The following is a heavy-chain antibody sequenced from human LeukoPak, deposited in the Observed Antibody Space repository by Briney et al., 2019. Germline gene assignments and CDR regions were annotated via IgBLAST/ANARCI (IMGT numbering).Heavy chain of an antibody. CDR1: GYTFSEYD. Sequence: GASVKVSCKASGYTFSEYDINWVRQAAGQGLEWIGWMRLKSGTSGFAQKFQGRVTMTMSTSISTAYMEMESLTSEDTAVYYCARGPPESTSTDYWGQGTLVTVSS. D-gene: IGHD2-2*01. CDR3: ARGPPESTSTDY. J-gene: IGHJ4*02. CDR2: MRLKSGTS. V-gene: IGHV1-8*01.